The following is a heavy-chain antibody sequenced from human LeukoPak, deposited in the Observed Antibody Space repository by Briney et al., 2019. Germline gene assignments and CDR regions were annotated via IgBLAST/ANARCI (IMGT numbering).Heavy chain of an antibody. V-gene: IGHV4-59*01. J-gene: IGHJ3*02. Sequence: SETLSLTCTVSGGSISSYYWSWIRQPPGKGLGWIGYIYYSGSTNYSPSLKSRVTISVDTSKNQFSLKLSSVTAADTAVYYCARDSSVAFDIWGQGTMVTVSS. CDR1: GGSISSYY. D-gene: IGHD4-17*01. CDR3: ARDSSVAFDI. CDR2: IYYSGST.